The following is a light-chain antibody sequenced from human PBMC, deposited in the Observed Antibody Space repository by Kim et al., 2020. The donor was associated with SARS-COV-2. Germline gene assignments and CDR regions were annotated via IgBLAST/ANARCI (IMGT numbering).Light chain of an antibody. Sequence: SSELTQDPAVSVALGQTVRITCQGDSLRSYYATWYQQKPGQAPILVIYGKNNRPSGIPDRFSGSSSGNTASLTITGTQAGDEADYYCNSRDSNDNAAFGGGTQLTVL. J-gene: IGLJ2*01. CDR2: GKN. CDR1: SLRSYY. V-gene: IGLV3-19*01. CDR3: NSRDSNDNAA.